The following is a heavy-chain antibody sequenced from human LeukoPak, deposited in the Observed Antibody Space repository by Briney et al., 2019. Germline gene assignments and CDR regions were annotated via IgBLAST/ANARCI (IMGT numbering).Heavy chain of an antibody. D-gene: IGHD4-17*01. V-gene: IGHV4-59*08. CDR1: GGSISSYY. CDR3: ARHPRTAVTTSGFDY. Sequence: SETLSLTCTVSGGSISSYYWSWIRQPPGKGLEWIAYIYSSGSTTYNPSLKSRVTISVDTSKNQFSLKLTSVTAADTAVYYCARHPRTAVTTSGFDYWGQGTLVTVSS. J-gene: IGHJ4*02. CDR2: IYSSGST.